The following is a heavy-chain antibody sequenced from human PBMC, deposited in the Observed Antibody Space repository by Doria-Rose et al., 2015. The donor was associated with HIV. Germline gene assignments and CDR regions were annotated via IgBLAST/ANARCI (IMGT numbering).Heavy chain of an antibody. CDR2: IYISGST. CDR3: ASLYSSSPYYFDY. V-gene: IGHV4-61*02. D-gene: IGHD6-13*01. J-gene: IGHJ4*02. Sequence: WIGRIYISGSTNYNPSLKSRVTISIDTSKNQFSLKLRSVTAADTAVYYCASLYSSSPYYFDYWGQGTLVTVSS.